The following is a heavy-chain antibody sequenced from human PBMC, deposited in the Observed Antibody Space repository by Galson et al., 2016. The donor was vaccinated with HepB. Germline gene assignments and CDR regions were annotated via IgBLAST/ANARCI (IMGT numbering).Heavy chain of an antibody. V-gene: IGHV3-33*06. CDR3: AKNVVAAAFLEPWVDP. CDR2: IWFDGSDQ. Sequence: SLRLSCAASGFTFNMYGMHWVRQAPGKGLEWVAGIWFDGSDQNYGDSVKGRFTISRDNSKNTVYLQMNSLRAEDTALYYCAKNVVAAAFLEPWVDPWGQGTLVTVSS. CDR1: GFTFNMYG. D-gene: IGHD2-2*01. J-gene: IGHJ5*02.